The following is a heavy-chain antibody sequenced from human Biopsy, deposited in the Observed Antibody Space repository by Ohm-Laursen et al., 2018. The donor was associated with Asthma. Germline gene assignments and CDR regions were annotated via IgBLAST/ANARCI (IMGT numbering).Heavy chain of an antibody. D-gene: IGHD3-9*01. J-gene: IGHJ3*01. CDR3: ARTYYDFLTGQVKDVFGV. V-gene: IGHV1-3*04. CDR2: VNTGNGDT. CDR1: GYNFISFA. Sequence: SVKVSCKASGYNFISFAIHWVRQAPRQRLERMGWVNTGNGDTKYSQKFQGRVTITRDTSASTAYMELRSLRSEDTATYYCARTYYDFLTGQVKDVFGVWGQGTMVTVSS.